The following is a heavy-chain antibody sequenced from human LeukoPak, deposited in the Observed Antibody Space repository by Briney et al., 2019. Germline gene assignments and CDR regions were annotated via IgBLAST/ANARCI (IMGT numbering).Heavy chain of an antibody. J-gene: IGHJ5*02. D-gene: IGHD3-10*01. CDR3: ARAPLWFGELLHWFDP. CDR1: GGSISSGGYY. CDR2: IYHSGST. Sequence: SETLSLTCTVSGGSISSGGYYWSWIRQPPGKGLEWIGYIYHSGSTYYNPSLKSRVTISVDRSKNQFSLKLSSVTAADTAVYYCARAPLWFGELLHWFDPWGQGTLVTVSS. V-gene: IGHV4-30-2*01.